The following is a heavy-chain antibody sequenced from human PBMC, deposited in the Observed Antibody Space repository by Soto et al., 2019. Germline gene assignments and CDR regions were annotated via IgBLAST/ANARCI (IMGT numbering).Heavy chain of an antibody. D-gene: IGHD3-16*01. J-gene: IGHJ5*02. CDR2: INAGNGST. V-gene: IGHV1-3*01. CDR1: GYTFTSYA. CDR3: ARDEEAARGGFSWFDP. Sequence: ASVKVSCKASGYTFTSYAMHWVRQAPGQRLEWMGWINAGNGSTKYSQKFQGRVTITRDTSASTAYMELSSLRSEDTAVYYCARDEEAARGGFSWFDPWGQGTLVTVSS.